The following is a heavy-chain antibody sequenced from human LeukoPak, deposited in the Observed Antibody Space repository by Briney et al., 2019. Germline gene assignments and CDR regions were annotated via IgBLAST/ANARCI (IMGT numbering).Heavy chain of an antibody. Sequence: SQTLSLTCTVSGGSISSGSYYWSWIRQPAGKGLEWIGRIYTSGSTNYNPSLKSRVTISVDTSKNQFSLKLSSVTAADTAVYYCAREGCSSTSCYYYYYMDVWGKGTTVTVSS. D-gene: IGHD2-2*01. CDR3: AREGCSSTSCYYYYYMDV. J-gene: IGHJ6*03. V-gene: IGHV4-61*02. CDR2: IYTSGST. CDR1: GGSISSGSYY.